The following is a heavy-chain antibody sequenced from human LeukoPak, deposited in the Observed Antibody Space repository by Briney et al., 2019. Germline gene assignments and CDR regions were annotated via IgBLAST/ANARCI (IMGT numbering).Heavy chain of an antibody. CDR2: INHSGST. CDR1: GGSFSGYY. J-gene: IGHJ4*02. Sequence: SETLSLTCAVYGGSFSGYYWSWIRQPPGKGLEWIGEINHSGSTNYNPSLKSRVTISVDTSKNQFSLKLSSVTAADTAVYYCVRAMVRGVISNFDYWGQGTLVTVSS. CDR3: VRAMVRGVISNFDY. D-gene: IGHD3-10*01. V-gene: IGHV4-34*01.